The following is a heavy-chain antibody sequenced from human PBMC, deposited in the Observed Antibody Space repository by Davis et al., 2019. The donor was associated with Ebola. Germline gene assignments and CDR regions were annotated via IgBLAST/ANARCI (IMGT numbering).Heavy chain of an antibody. CDR2: IYYSGST. D-gene: IGHD3-10*01. CDR3: ARGENYGSGSVDY. CDR1: GGSISSYY. Sequence: SETLSLTCTVSGGSISSYYWSWIRQPPGKGLEWIGSIYYSGSTYYNPSLKSRVTISVDTSKNQFSLKLSSVTAADTAVYYCARGENYGSGSVDYWGQGTLVTVSS. V-gene: IGHV4-39*01. J-gene: IGHJ4*02.